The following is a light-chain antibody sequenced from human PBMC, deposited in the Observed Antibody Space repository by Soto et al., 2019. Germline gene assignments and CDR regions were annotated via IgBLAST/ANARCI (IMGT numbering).Light chain of an antibody. CDR3: QQFDNWPRT. V-gene: IGKV3-15*01. Sequence: EIVMTQSPATLSVSPGERATLSCRASQSISSNLVWYQQKPGQAPSLLIYSASTRATGIPARFSGSGSGTEFTLTISNLQSEDFGVYYCQQFDNWPRTLGQGTKVEIK. J-gene: IGKJ1*01. CDR2: SAS. CDR1: QSISSN.